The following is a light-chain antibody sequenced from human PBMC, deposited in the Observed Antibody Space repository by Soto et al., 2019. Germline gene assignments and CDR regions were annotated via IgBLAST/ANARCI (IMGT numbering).Light chain of an antibody. Sequence: DIALTQSPGTLSLSPGERATLSCRSSQSVSSNYLAWYQQKPDQAPRLVIYDVSGRATGIPDRFSGSGSGTEFTLTISRLEPDDSAVYYCQQYGISPTFGQGTKVEIK. CDR3: QQYGISPT. CDR1: QSVSSNY. CDR2: DVS. J-gene: IGKJ1*01. V-gene: IGKV3-20*01.